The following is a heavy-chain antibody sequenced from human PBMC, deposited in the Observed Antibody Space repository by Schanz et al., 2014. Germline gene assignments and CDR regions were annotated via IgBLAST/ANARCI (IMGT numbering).Heavy chain of an antibody. CDR3: AKDPPRGVRTPIKPTLDY. CDR2: IKQDGSER. D-gene: IGHD3-10*01. Sequence: EVQLVESGGGLVQPGGSLRLSCAASGFTFSSYWMSWVRQAPGKGLEWVANIKQDGSERYYVDSVKGRFTISRDNSRNTLSLQMSSLRPEDTAVYYCAKDPPRGVRTPIKPTLDYWGQGTRVTVS. V-gene: IGHV3-7*04. J-gene: IGHJ4*02. CDR1: GFTFSSYW.